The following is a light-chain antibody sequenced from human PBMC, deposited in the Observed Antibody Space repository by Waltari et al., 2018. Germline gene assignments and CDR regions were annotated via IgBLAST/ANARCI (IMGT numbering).Light chain of an antibody. CDR3: CSYAGDFTML. CDR2: DVP. CDR1: SRDVGAYNS. J-gene: IGLJ2*01. Sequence: QSALTQPRSVSGSPGQSVAISCTGTSRDVGAYNSVSCYQPHPGKAPKPLIFDVPKRPSGVPDRFSGSKSAYTASLTISRLQVDDEADYYCCSYAGDFTMLFGGGTKLTVL. V-gene: IGLV2-11*01.